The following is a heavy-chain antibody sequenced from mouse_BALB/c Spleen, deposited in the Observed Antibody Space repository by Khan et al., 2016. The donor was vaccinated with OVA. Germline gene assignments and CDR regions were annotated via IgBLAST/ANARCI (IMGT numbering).Heavy chain of an antibody. J-gene: IGHJ2*01. V-gene: IGHV1-20*02. Sequence: EVQLQESGPELVKPGASVKISCKASGYSFTGYFMNWVMQSHEKSLEWIGRINPHIGETLYNQKFKGKATLTVDESSRTAHMALRSLASEDTAVYYCARKNGSDFDYWGQGTTLTVSS. CDR3: ARKNGSDFDY. D-gene: IGHD1-1*01. CDR1: GYSFTGYF. CDR2: INPHIGET.